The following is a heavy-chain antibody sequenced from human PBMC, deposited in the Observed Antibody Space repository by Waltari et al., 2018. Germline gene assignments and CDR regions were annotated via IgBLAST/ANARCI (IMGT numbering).Heavy chain of an antibody. CDR1: GFTFSSYA. J-gene: IGHJ4*02. D-gene: IGHD4-17*01. CDR3: ARDQRSVTTLDY. V-gene: IGHV3-30-3*01. CDR2: IPYDGSNK. Sequence: QVQLVESGGGVVQPGRSLRLSCAASGFTFSSYAMHWVRQAPGKGLEWVAVIPYDGSNKYYADSVKGRFTISRDNSKNTLYLQMNSLRAEDTAVYYCARDQRSVTTLDYWGQGTLVTVSS.